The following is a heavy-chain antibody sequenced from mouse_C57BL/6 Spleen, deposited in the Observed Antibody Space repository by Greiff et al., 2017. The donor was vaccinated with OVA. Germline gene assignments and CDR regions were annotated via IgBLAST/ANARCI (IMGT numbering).Heavy chain of an antibody. CDR3: ARIYYGYDNFDY. CDR2: IHPNRGSN. D-gene: IGHD2-2*01. Sequence: QVQLQQPGAELVKPGASVKLSCKASGYTFTSYWMHWVKQRPGQGLEWIGMIHPNRGSNNYNEKFKSKATLTVDKSSSTAYMPLSSLTSEDSAVYYCARIYYGYDNFDYWGQGTTLTVSS. J-gene: IGHJ2*01. V-gene: IGHV1-64*01. CDR1: GYTFTSYW.